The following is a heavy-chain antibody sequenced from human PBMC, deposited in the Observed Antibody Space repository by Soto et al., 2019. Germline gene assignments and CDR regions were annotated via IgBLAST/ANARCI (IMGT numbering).Heavy chain of an antibody. D-gene: IGHD3-10*01. J-gene: IGHJ6*02. Sequence: HWVRQAPGKGLEWVAVIWYDGSNKYYADSVKGRFTISRDNSKNTLYLQMNSLRAEDTAVYYCARNRGWLASYYYYGMDVWGQGTTVTVSS. V-gene: IGHV3-33*01. CDR3: ARNRGWLASYYYYGMDV. CDR2: IWYDGSNK.